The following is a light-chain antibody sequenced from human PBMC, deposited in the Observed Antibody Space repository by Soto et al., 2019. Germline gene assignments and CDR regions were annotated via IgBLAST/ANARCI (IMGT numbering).Light chain of an antibody. CDR1: ESISIW. V-gene: IGKV1-5*03. CDR2: KAS. CDR3: QQYKSSSP. Sequence: IQMTQSQSSLSASVGDRVTITCRASESISIWLAWYQQKPGKAPNLLINKASSLQSEVPSRFSGSGSGTEFTLTITSLQPDDFGVYYCQQYKSSSPFGQGTKVDI. J-gene: IGKJ1*01.